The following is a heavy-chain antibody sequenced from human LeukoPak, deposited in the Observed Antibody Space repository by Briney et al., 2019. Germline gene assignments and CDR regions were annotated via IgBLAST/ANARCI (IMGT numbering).Heavy chain of an antibody. CDR2: ISGSGGST. CDR1: GFTFSSYE. Sequence: PGGSLRLSCAASGFTFSSYEMSWVRQAPGKGLEWVSAISGSGGSTYYADSVKGRFTISRDNSKNTLYLQMNSLRAEDTAVYYCAKAWVRWLPLGGYYFDYWGQGTLVTVSS. V-gene: IGHV3-23*01. CDR3: AKAWVRWLPLGGYYFDY. J-gene: IGHJ4*02. D-gene: IGHD5-24*01.